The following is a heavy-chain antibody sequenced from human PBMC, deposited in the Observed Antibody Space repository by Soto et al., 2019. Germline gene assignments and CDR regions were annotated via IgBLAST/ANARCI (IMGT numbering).Heavy chain of an antibody. CDR3: ARERVVGSGGNPNAY. D-gene: IGHD2-15*01. V-gene: IGHV3-11*01. Sequence: QVPLVESGGGLVNPGGSLRLSCVASGFTFSDYYMTWIRQAPGKGLEWVSCISDGGRAMYYADSVKGRFTISRDNADNSLYLQMNSLRAEDTAVYYGARERVVGSGGNPNAYWGQGSLVTVSS. J-gene: IGHJ4*02. CDR1: GFTFSDYY. CDR2: ISDGGRAM.